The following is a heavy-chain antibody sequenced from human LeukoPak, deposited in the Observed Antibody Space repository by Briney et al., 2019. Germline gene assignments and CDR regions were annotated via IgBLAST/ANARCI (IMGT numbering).Heavy chain of an antibody. CDR2: IYYSGST. V-gene: IGHV4-39*07. CDR1: GGSISRSYYY. CDR3: ARDYSSGWYRYYYYMDV. J-gene: IGHJ6*03. Sequence: SETLSLTCTVSGGSISRSYYYWGWIRQPPGKGLEWIGSIYYSGSTYYNPSPKSRVTISVDTSKNQFSLKLSSVTAADTAVYYCARDYSSGWYRYYYYMDVWGKGTTVTVSS. D-gene: IGHD6-19*01.